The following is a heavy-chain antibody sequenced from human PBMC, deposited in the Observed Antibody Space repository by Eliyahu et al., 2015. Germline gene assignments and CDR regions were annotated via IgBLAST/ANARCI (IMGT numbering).Heavy chain of an antibody. V-gene: IGHV5-51*01. Sequence: EVQLVXSGAEXKKPGESLKIXXXGSGYSFTSYWLAWVRXMPGKGLEWMGIIYPGDSDTRYSPSFQGQVTISADKSITTAYLQWSSLKAPDTAXYYCARHGDGYRYWGQGTLVTVSS. CDR1: GYSFTSYW. CDR2: IYPGDSDT. J-gene: IGHJ4*02. CDR3: ARHGDGYRY. D-gene: IGHD5-24*01.